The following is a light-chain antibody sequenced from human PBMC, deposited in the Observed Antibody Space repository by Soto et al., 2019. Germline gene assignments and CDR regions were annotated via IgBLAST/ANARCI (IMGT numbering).Light chain of an antibody. J-gene: IGKJ1*01. Sequence: IVLTQSPGTLSLSPGDRATLSCRASQSVKSNYVAWYQQRPGQAPRLLIYGASTRATGIPERFSGSGSGTDFTLTISRLEPEDFAVFYFQQYGSSPLTFGQGTKVDIK. CDR2: GAS. CDR3: QQYGSSPLT. CDR1: QSVKSNY. V-gene: IGKV3-20*01.